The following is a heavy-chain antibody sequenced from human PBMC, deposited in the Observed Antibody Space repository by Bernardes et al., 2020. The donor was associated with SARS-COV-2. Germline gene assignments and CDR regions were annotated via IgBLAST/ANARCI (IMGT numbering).Heavy chain of an antibody. CDR1: GDSIRSYY. CDR2: IYFSGST. J-gene: IGHJ4*02. Sequence: SETLSLTCTVSGDSIRSYYWSWIRQPPGKGLEWIGYIYFSGSTNYNPSLKSRVTISVDTSKNQFSLKLSSVTAADTAVYYCAGAGSGSAYWGQGTLVTVSS. CDR3: AGAGSGSAY. V-gene: IGHV4-59*01. D-gene: IGHD3-10*01.